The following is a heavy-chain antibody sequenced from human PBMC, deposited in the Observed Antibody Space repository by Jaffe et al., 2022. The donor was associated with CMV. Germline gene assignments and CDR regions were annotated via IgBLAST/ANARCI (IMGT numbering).Heavy chain of an antibody. Sequence: EVQLLESGGGLVQPGGSLRLSCAASGFTFSSYAMNWVRQAPGKGLEWVSTIGGGGGSTYYADSVKGRFTISRDNSKNTLYLQMNSLRAGDTAVYYCAKDRGYSSSSGFRTWFDPWGQGTLVTVSS. CDR2: IGGGGGST. J-gene: IGHJ5*02. CDR3: AKDRGYSSSSGFRTWFDP. V-gene: IGHV3-23*01. CDR1: GFTFSSYA. D-gene: IGHD6-6*01.